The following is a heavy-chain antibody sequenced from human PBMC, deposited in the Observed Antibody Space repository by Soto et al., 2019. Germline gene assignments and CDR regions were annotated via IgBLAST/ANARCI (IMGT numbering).Heavy chain of an antibody. Sequence: PSETLSLTSGVYGGSFSCYYLSWLRQSPGKGLEWIGEVNPTGSTKYNPSLKSRVTISVDASKNQFSLNLNSVTAADTALYYCARGREKGLVDAFDIWGQGTRVTVSS. CDR1: GGSFSCYY. D-gene: IGHD6-19*01. J-gene: IGHJ3*02. V-gene: IGHV4-34*01. CDR2: VNPTGST. CDR3: ARGREKGLVDAFDI.